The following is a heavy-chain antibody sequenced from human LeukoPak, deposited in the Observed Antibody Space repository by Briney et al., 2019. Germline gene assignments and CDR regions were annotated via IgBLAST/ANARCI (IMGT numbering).Heavy chain of an antibody. V-gene: IGHV4-30-4*08. Sequence: PSETLSLTCTVSGGSISSGDYYWSWIRHPPGKGLEWIGYIYYSGSTYYNPPLKSRVTISVDTSKNQFSLKLSSVTAADTAVYYCARAPTRNWFDPWGQGTLATVSS. CDR1: GGSISSGDYY. J-gene: IGHJ5*02. CDR3: ARAPTRNWFDP. CDR2: IYYSGST.